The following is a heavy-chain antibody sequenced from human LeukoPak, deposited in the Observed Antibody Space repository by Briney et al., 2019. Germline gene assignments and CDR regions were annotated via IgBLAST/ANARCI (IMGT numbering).Heavy chain of an antibody. CDR2: IVVGSGNT. Sequence: GASVTVSFKASGFTFTSSAVQWVRQARGQRLEWIGWIVVGSGNTNYAQKFQERVTITRDMSTSTAYMELSSLRSEDTAVYYCAAPRTPDAFDIWGQGTMVTVSS. CDR1: GFTFTSSA. V-gene: IGHV1-58*01. CDR3: AAPRTPDAFDI. J-gene: IGHJ3*02. D-gene: IGHD1-14*01.